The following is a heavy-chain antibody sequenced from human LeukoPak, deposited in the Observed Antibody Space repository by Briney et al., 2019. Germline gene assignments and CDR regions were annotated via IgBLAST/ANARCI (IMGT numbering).Heavy chain of an antibody. CDR2: ISGSVDRA. CDR3: AKGYIQLWWFDY. J-gene: IGHJ4*02. Sequence: PGGSLRLSCAASGFTFSTYAMSWVRQAPGKGLQWVSLISGSVDRAHYADSVKRRFTISRDNAKNTVYLQMTSLRAEDTAVYYCAKGYIQLWWFDYWGQGTLVTVSS. V-gene: IGHV3-23*01. CDR1: GFTFSTYA. D-gene: IGHD2-21*01.